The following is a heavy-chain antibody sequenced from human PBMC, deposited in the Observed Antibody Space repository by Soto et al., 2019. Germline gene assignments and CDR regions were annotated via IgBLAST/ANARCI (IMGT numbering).Heavy chain of an antibody. CDR1: GSSITSSGYY. CDR3: ARLPSRHLVDY. J-gene: IGHJ4*02. V-gene: IGHV4-39*01. D-gene: IGHD3-3*02. Sequence: PSETLSLTCTVSGSSITSSGYYWGWIRQPPGKGLEWIGSMSYGVSTYYNPSLKSRVTVSVDTSKNQFSLNLRSVTAADTAVYYCARLPSRHLVDYWGQGTLVTISS. CDR2: MSYGVST.